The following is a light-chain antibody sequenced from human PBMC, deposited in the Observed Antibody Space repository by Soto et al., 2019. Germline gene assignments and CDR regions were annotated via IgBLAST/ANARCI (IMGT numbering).Light chain of an antibody. CDR1: QSVRGN. CDR2: GAS. Sequence: EIVMTQSPATLSVSPGERATLSCRASQSVRGNLAWYQQQPGQAPRLLIYGASTRATGIPARFSGSGSGTESTLTISSLQSEDFAVYYCQQYNNWPPSFGQGTKVEIK. V-gene: IGKV3-15*01. J-gene: IGKJ1*01. CDR3: QQYNNWPPS.